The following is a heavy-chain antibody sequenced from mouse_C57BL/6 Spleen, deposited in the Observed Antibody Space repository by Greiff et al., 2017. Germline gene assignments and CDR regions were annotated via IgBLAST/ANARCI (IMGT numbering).Heavy chain of an antibody. J-gene: IGHJ3*01. D-gene: IGHD1-1*01. CDR1: GYAFTNYL. Sequence: QVQLKQSGAELVRPGTSVKVSCKASGYAFTNYLIEWVKQRPGQGLEWIGVINPGSGGTNYNEKFKGKATLTADKSSSTAYMQLSSLTSEDSAVYFCARGGTAGSSRGWFAYWGQGTLVTVSA. CDR2: INPGSGGT. CDR3: ARGGTAGSSRGWFAY. V-gene: IGHV1-54*01.